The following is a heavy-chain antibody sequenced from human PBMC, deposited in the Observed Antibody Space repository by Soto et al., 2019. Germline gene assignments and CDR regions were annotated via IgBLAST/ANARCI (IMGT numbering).Heavy chain of an antibody. Sequence: GGSLRLSCAASGFKFSNYAMSWVRQAPGKGLEWVSLISATGGGTYYADSVKGRFTISRDNSHDTLYLQVHSLTAEDTAVYYCAKDRRAGGNSAFYFDFWGQGAQVTVSS. CDR2: ISATGGGT. V-gene: IGHV3-23*01. J-gene: IGHJ4*02. CDR3: AKDRRAGGNSAFYFDF. CDR1: GFKFSNYA. D-gene: IGHD3-16*01.